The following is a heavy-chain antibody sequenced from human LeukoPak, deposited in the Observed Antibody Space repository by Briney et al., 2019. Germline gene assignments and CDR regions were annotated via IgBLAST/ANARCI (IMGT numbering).Heavy chain of an antibody. CDR1: GYSFTSYW. Sequence: GESLKISCKGSGYSFTSYWIGWVRQMPGKGLEWMGIIYPDDSDISYRPSFQGQVTISVDKSISTAYLQWSSLKASDTAIYYCARRKISKEFDYWGQGTLVTVSS. J-gene: IGHJ4*02. CDR2: IYPDDSDI. V-gene: IGHV5-51*01. D-gene: IGHD2-2*01. CDR3: ARRKISKEFDY.